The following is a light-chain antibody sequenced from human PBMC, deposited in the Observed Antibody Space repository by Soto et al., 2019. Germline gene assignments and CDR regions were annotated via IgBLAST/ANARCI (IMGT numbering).Light chain of an antibody. CDR3: AAWDDSLQSWV. Sequence: QSVLTQPPSASGTPGQRVTISCSGSNSNIGSHTVNWYQQLPGTAPKLLIYTDNQRPSGVPDRFSDSKSGTSASLAISGLQSEDEGDYYCAAWDDSLQSWVFGGGTKLTVL. J-gene: IGLJ3*02. CDR1: NSNIGSHT. V-gene: IGLV1-44*01. CDR2: TDN.